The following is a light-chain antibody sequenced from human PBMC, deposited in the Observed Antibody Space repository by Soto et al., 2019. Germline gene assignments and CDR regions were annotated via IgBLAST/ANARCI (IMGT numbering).Light chain of an antibody. CDR3: QYYSSSLWT. CDR2: GAS. V-gene: IGKV3-20*01. J-gene: IGKJ1*01. Sequence: EIVLTQFPGTLSLSLGERATLSCRASQSISSNFVTWYQQKGGQPPRLLIYGASSRATGIPDRFTGGGSGTDFTLTISRLEPEDFAVYYCQYYSSSLWTFGPGTKVEIK. CDR1: QSISSNF.